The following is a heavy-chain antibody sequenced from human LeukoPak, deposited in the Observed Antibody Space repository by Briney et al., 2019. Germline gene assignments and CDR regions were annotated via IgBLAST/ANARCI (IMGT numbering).Heavy chain of an antibody. CDR3: ASRPADTTWYGVFDY. J-gene: IGHJ4*02. D-gene: IGHD3-10*01. CDR2: IFNTGNT. CDR1: GGSINSHY. Sequence: SETLSLTCSVSGGSINSHYWSWIRQPPAKRLEWIGYIFNTGNTNYNPSLASRVTMSVDTSRAQFFLRLSPVTAADTAIYYCASRPADTTWYGVFDYWSQGTLVTVSS. V-gene: IGHV4-59*11.